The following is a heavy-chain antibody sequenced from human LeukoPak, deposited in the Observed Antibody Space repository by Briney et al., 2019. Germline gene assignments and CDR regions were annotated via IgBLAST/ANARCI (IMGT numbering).Heavy chain of an antibody. V-gene: IGHV1-2*02. Sequence: ASVKVSCKASGYTFTGYYMHWVRQAPGQGLEWMGWINPNSGGTNYAQNLQGRVTMTRDTSNSTAYMELSRLRSDDTAVYYCARAAEMATIGMNDWGQGTLVTVSS. CDR2: INPNSGGT. CDR3: ARAAEMATIGMND. D-gene: IGHD5-24*01. CDR1: GYTFTGYY. J-gene: IGHJ4*02.